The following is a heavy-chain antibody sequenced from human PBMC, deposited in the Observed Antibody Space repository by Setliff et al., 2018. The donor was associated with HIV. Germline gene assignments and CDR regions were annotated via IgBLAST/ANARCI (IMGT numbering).Heavy chain of an antibody. Sequence: PGGSLRLSCAASGFTFSDYYMSWIRQAPGKGLEWVSYISSVSGSTIYYADSVKGRFTISRDNAKNSMFLQMNSLRAEDTAVYYCARTNNNYYYDTSDYFAGYYFDSWGQGTLVTVSS. CDR2: ISSVSGSTI. J-gene: IGHJ4*02. CDR3: ARTNNNYYYDTSDYFAGYYFDS. CDR1: GFTFSDYY. V-gene: IGHV3-11*04. D-gene: IGHD3-22*01.